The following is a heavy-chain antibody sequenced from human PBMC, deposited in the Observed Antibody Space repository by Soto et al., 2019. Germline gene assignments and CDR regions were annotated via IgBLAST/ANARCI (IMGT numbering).Heavy chain of an antibody. D-gene: IGHD1-20*01. Sequence: QVQLVQSGAEVKKPGSSVKVSCKASGGTFSSYAISWVRQAPGQGLEWMGGIIPIFGTANYAQKFQGRVTITADESTSTAYMELSSLRSEDTAVCYCASAPNWNDQDLYYYGMDVWGQGTTVTVSS. CDR2: IIPIFGTA. V-gene: IGHV1-69*01. CDR1: GGTFSSYA. CDR3: ASAPNWNDQDLYYYGMDV. J-gene: IGHJ6*02.